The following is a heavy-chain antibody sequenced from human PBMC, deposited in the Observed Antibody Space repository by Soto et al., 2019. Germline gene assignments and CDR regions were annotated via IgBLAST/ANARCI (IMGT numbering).Heavy chain of an antibody. CDR3: ERDKAYSSSPRDYYYYGLDV. CDR2: INPNRGGT. J-gene: IGHJ6*02. Sequence: ASVKVSCKASGYTFTGYYMHWVRQAPGQGLEWMGWINPNRGGTNYAQKFQGRVTMTRDTSISTAYMELNRLRSDDTAVYYWERDKAYSSSPRDYYYYGLDVWGQGTTLTVSS. CDR1: GYTFTGYY. V-gene: IGHV1-2*02. D-gene: IGHD6-6*01.